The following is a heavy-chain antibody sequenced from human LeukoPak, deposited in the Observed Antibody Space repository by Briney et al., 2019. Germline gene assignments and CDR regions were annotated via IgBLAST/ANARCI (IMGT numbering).Heavy chain of an antibody. V-gene: IGHV1-24*01. CDR1: GYTLSQLL. Sequence: ASVKVSCKVFGYTLSQLLMHWVRQAPGKGLEWMGGFDPEGDETIYAQKFQGRVTMTEDTSTDTAYMELNSLRSEDTAVYYCATIYRRIGVAVDHPFDYWGQGTLVTVSS. CDR2: FDPEGDET. D-gene: IGHD3-3*01. CDR3: ATIYRRIGVAVDHPFDY. J-gene: IGHJ4*02.